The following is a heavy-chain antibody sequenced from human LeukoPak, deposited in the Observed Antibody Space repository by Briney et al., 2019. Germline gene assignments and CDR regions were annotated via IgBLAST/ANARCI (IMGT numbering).Heavy chain of an antibody. Sequence: GGSLRLSCAASGFTFSSYAMTWVRQAPGKGLEWVSGIGTHGTTTYYADSVKGRFTISRDTSKNTLYLQMNSLRVDDTAVYYCAKDILYPYAFDFWGHGTMVTVSS. V-gene: IGHV3-23*01. CDR2: IGTHGTTT. J-gene: IGHJ3*01. D-gene: IGHD3-9*01. CDR3: AKDILYPYAFDF. CDR1: GFTFSSYA.